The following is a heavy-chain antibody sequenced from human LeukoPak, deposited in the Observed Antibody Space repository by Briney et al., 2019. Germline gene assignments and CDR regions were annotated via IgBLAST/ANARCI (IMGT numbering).Heavy chain of an antibody. J-gene: IGHJ4*02. CDR3: AWGVVPAAIGDY. CDR1: GFTFSSYS. Sequence: GGSLRLSCAASGFTFSSYSMNWVRQAPGKGLEWVSSISSSSSYIYYTDSVKGRLTISRDNAKNSLCLQMDSLRAEDTAVYYCAWGVVPAAIGDYWGQGTLVTVSS. CDR2: ISSSSSYI. V-gene: IGHV3-21*01. D-gene: IGHD2-2*02.